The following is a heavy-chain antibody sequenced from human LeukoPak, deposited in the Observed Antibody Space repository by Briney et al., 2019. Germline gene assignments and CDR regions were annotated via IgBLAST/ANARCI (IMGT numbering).Heavy chain of an antibody. J-gene: IGHJ5*02. D-gene: IGHD3-22*01. CDR3: AGWYDSNGYA. V-gene: IGHV3-23*01. CDR2: ISDSGDNK. CDR1: GFTFNSYG. Sequence: GGSLRLSCAASGFTFNSYGMSWVRQAPGKGLDWVSAISDSGDNKQYADSVKGRFTISRDNSKSTLYLQMNNLRVEDTAVYYCAGWYDSNGYAWGQGTLVTVSS.